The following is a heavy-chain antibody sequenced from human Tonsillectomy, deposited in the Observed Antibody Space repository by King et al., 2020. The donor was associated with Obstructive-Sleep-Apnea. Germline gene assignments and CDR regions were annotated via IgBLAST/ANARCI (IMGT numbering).Heavy chain of an antibody. Sequence: TLKESGPALVKPTQTLTLTCTFSGFSLTTHAMCVSWIRQPPGKALEWLALIDWDDDKYYRTSLKTRLTISKDTSKNQVVLTVTNMDPVDTATYYCARIVEGSSWYALDYWGQGTLVTVSS. J-gene: IGHJ4*02. CDR2: IDWDDDK. V-gene: IGHV2-70*01. CDR1: GFSLTTHAMC. CDR3: ARIVEGSSWYALDY. D-gene: IGHD6-13*01.